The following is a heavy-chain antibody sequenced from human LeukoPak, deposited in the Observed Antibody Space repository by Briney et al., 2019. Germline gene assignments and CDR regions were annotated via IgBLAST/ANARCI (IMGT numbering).Heavy chain of an antibody. CDR1: GDPITSYY. V-gene: IGHV4-59*01. CDR2: IFYSGTT. Sequence: PSETLSLTCTVSGDPITSYYWSWIRQPPGKPLEWIGNIFYSGTTNYNPSLRSRVAISVDTSKNQFSLKLRSVTAADTAVYYCARYSGSYPHDAFEIWGQGTMVTVSS. CDR3: ARYSGSYPHDAFEI. J-gene: IGHJ3*02. D-gene: IGHD1-26*01.